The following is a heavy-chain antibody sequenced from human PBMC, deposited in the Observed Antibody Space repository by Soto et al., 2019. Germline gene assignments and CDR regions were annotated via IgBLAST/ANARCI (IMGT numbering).Heavy chain of an antibody. D-gene: IGHD3-16*02. V-gene: IGHV3-33*01. CDR2: IWYYGSNK. J-gene: IGHJ3*02. Sequence: QVQLVESGGGVVQPGRSLRLSCAASGFTFSSYGMHWVRQAPGKGLERVAVIWYYGSNKYYADSVKGRFTISKDNSKNTLYLQMIRLMAVEAAVYYCARVGPGLSVPAFDIWGQGTMVTVSS. CDR3: ARVGPGLSVPAFDI. CDR1: GFTFSSYG.